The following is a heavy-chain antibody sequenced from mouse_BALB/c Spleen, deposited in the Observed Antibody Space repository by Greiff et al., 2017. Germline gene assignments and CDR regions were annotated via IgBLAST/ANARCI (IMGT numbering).Heavy chain of an antibody. J-gene: IGHJ3*01. Sequence: EVKLMESGAELVKPGASVKLSCTASGFNIKDTYMHWVKQRPEQGLEWIGRIDPANGNTKYDPKFQGKATITADTSSNTAYLQLSSLTSEDTAVYYCARDGYYVGWFAYWGQGTLVTVSA. D-gene: IGHD2-3*01. V-gene: IGHV14-3*02. CDR3: ARDGYYVGWFAY. CDR2: IDPANGNT. CDR1: GFNIKDTY.